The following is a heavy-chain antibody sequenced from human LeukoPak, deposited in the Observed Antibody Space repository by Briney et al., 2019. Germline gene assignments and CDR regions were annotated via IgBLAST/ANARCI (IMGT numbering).Heavy chain of an antibody. J-gene: IGHJ6*02. CDR3: ARTTTMSVGMDV. D-gene: IGHD3-10*02. V-gene: IGHV1-2*02. Sequence: ASVKVSCKASGYTFTGYYMHWVRQAPGQGLEWMGWINPNSGGTNYAQKFQGRVTMTRDTSISTAYMELSRLRSDDTAVYYCARTTTMSVGMDVWGQGTTVTVSS. CDR1: GYTFTGYY. CDR2: INPNSGGT.